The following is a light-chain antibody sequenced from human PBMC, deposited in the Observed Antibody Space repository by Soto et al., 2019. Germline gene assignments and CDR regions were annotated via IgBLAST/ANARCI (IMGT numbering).Light chain of an antibody. CDR2: DAS. CDR1: QSVSSSY. Sequence: EIVMTQSPGTLSLSPGEAATLSCGASQSVSSSYLAWYQQKPGLAPRLLIYDASSRATGIPDRFSGSGSGTDFTLTISRLEPEDFAVYYCQQYGSSPITFGQGTRLEI. V-gene: IGKV3D-20*01. J-gene: IGKJ5*01. CDR3: QQYGSSPIT.